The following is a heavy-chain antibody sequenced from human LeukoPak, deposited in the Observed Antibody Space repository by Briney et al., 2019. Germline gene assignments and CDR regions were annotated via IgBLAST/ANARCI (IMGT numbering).Heavy chain of an antibody. CDR3: AREAVTRNCFYY. CDR2: IYSGGST. CDR1: GFTVSSNY. V-gene: IGHV3-53*01. Sequence: GGSLRLSCAASGFTVSSNYMNWVRQAPGTGLEWVSVIYSGGSTYYADSVKGRLTISRDNSKNTLFLQMNSLRTEDTAVYYCAREAVTRNCFYYWGQGALVTVSS. J-gene: IGHJ4*02. D-gene: IGHD4-17*01.